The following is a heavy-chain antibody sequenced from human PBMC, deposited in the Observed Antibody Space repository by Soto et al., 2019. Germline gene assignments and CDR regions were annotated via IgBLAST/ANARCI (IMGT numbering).Heavy chain of an antibody. CDR3: GKVRDDHGVDI. Sequence: GASVKVSCKASGYTFTSYDIHWVRQATGQGLEWMGWMNTNNGNTGYARKFRGRVTMTRNIAITTAYMELSSLTSEDTALYYCGKVRDDHGVDIWGQGTMVTVSS. V-gene: IGHV1-8*01. D-gene: IGHD3-10*01. CDR1: GYTFTSYD. CDR2: MNTNNGNT. J-gene: IGHJ3*02.